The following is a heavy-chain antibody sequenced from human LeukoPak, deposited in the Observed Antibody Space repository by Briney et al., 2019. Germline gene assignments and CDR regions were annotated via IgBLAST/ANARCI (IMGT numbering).Heavy chain of an antibody. CDR1: GFTFSSYG. D-gene: IGHD6-13*01. Sequence: GGSLRLSCAASGFTFSSYGMHWVHQAPGKGLEWVAVIWYDGSNKYYADSVKGRFTISRDNSKNTLYLQMNSLRAEDTAVYYCARENPRQQLYGTDVWGQGTTVTVSS. CDR2: IWYDGSNK. J-gene: IGHJ6*02. CDR3: ARENPRQQLYGTDV. V-gene: IGHV3-33*01.